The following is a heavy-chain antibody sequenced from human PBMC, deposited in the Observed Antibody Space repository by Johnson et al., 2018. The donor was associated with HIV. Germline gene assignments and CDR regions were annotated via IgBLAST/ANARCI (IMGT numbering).Heavy chain of an antibody. CDR1: GFTFSSYG. D-gene: IGHD3-3*01. CDR2: IWYDGSNK. V-gene: IGHV3-33*06. J-gene: IGHJ3*02. CDR3: AKGSRARALYDVWSGVPDAFDI. Sequence: QVTLVESGGGVVQPGRSLRLSCAASGFTFSSYGMYWVRQAPGKGLEWVAVIWYDGSNKYYADSVKGRFTISRDNSKNTLYLQMNSLRAEDTGVYYCAKGSRARALYDVWSGVPDAFDIWGQGTMVTVSS.